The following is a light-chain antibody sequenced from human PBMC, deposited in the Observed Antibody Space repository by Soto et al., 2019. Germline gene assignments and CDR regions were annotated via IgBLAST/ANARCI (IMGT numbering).Light chain of an antibody. J-gene: IGKJ2*01. CDR1: QIVSTNY. CDR2: GAS. V-gene: IGKV3-20*01. CDR3: QQYGRSET. Sequence: EIVLTQSPGTLSLSPGERATLSCRTSQIVSTNYLAGYQQKPGQAPRLLIYGASNRATGIPDRFSGSGSGTDFTLTINRLEPEDLAVYYCQQYGRSETFGQGTKLEIK.